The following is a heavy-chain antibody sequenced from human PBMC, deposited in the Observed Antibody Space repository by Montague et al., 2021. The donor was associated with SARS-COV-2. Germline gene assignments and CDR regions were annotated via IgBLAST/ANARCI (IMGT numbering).Heavy chain of an antibody. Sequence: SETLSLTCTVSGGSISSSSYYWGWIRQPPGKGLEWIGRIYYSGSTYYNPSLKSRVTISVDTSENQFSLKLSSVTAADTAVYYCARHYYDSSGYYSPWYFDLWGRGTLVTVSS. CDR1: GGSISSSSYY. D-gene: IGHD3-22*01. CDR2: IYYSGST. J-gene: IGHJ2*01. CDR3: ARHYYDSSGYYSPWYFDL. V-gene: IGHV4-39*01.